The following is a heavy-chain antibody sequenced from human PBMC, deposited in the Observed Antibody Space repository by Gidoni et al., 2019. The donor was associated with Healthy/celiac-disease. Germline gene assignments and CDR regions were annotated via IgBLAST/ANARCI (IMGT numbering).Heavy chain of an antibody. CDR2: ISGSGGST. J-gene: IGHJ2*01. CDR3: AKGSSVVVVVAATRRRNWYFDL. V-gene: IGHV3-23*01. D-gene: IGHD2-15*01. CDR1: GFTFSSYA. Sequence: EVQLLESGGGVVQTGGSLRPSCAASGFTFSSYAMRRVRQAPGKGLEWVSAISGSGGSTYYADSVKGRFTIYRDNSKNTLYLQMNSLRAEDTAVYYCAKGSSVVVVVAATRRRNWYFDLWGRGTLVTVSS.